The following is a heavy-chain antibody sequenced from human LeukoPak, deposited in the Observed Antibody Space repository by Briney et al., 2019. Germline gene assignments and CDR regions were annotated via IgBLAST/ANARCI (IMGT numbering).Heavy chain of an antibody. CDR2: ISATGGNT. V-gene: IGHV3-23*01. CDR1: GFTFSSYA. D-gene: IGHD2-21*02. J-gene: IGHJ4*02. Sequence: GGSLRLSCAASGFTFSSYAMSWVRQAPGRGLEWVSSISATGGNTYYADSVKGRFTISRDNSKSTLYLQMNSLRAEDTAVYYCAQIVVVAGIGYWGQGTLVTVSS. CDR3: AQIVVVAGIGY.